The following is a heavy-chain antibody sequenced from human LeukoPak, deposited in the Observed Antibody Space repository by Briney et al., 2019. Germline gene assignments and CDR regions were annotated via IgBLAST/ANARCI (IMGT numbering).Heavy chain of an antibody. CDR1: GFTFSSYE. CDR3: ATLGYDFWSGVFDY. D-gene: IGHD3-3*01. V-gene: IGHV3-48*03. J-gene: IGHJ4*02. Sequence: PGGSLRLSCAASGFTFSSYEMNWVRQAPGKGLEWVSYISSSGSTIYYADPVKGRFTISRDNAKNSLYLQMNSLRAEDTAVYYCATLGYDFWSGVFDYWGQGTLVTVSS. CDR2: ISSSGSTI.